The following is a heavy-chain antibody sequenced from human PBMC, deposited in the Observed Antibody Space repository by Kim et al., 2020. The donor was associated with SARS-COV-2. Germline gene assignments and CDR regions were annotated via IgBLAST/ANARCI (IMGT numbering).Heavy chain of an antibody. D-gene: IGHD2-2*01. CDR2: IWYDGSNK. J-gene: IGHJ4*02. CDR1: GFTFSSYG. Sequence: GGSLRLSCAASGFTFSSYGMHWVRQAPGKGLEWVAVIWYDGSNKYYADSVKGRFTISRDNSKNTLYLQMNSLRAEDTAVYYCAREGSIVVVPAARLTFDYWGQGTLVTVSS. V-gene: IGHV3-33*01. CDR3: AREGSIVVVPAARLTFDY.